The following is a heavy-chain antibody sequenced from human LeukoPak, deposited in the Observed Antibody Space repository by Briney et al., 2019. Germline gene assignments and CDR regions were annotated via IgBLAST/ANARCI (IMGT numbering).Heavy chain of an antibody. Sequence: PSETLSLTCAVYGGSFSGYYWNWIRQPPGKGLEWIGSIYYSGSTYYNPSLKSRVTISVDTSKNQFSLKLSSVTAADTAVYYCARPPRLYGDYGSSYWYFDLWGRGTLVTVSS. CDR2: IYYSGST. CDR3: ARPPRLYGDYGSSYWYFDL. CDR1: GGSFSGYY. V-gene: IGHV4-34*01. J-gene: IGHJ2*01. D-gene: IGHD4-17*01.